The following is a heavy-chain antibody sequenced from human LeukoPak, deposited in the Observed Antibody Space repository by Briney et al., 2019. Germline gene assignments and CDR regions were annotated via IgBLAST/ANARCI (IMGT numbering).Heavy chain of an antibody. V-gene: IGHV3-23*01. J-gene: IGHJ4*02. CDR3: AKIFSGRQYSSGSYFDY. D-gene: IGHD6-19*01. CDR2: ISGSGGST. CDR1: GFTFSSYA. Sequence: GGSLRLSCAASGFTFSSYAMSWVRQAPGKGLEWVSAISGSGGSTYYADSVKGRFTISRDNSKNTLYLQMNSLRAEDTAVCYCAKIFSGRQYSSGSYFDYWGQGTLVTVSS.